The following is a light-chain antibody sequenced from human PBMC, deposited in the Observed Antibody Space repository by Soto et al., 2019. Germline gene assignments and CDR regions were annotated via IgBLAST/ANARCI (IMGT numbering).Light chain of an antibody. CDR3: QKYNSAPPT. J-gene: IGKJ1*01. V-gene: IGKV1-27*01. CDR1: PGISNY. Sequence: DIQMTQSPSSLSASVGDRVTITCRASPGISNYLAWYQQKPGKVPKLLIYAASTLQSGVPSRFSSSGSGTDFTLIISSLQPEDVATYYCQKYNSAPPTFGQGTKVDIK. CDR2: AAS.